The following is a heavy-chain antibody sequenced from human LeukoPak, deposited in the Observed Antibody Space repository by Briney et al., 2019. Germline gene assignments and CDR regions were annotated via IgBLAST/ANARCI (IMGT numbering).Heavy chain of an antibody. V-gene: IGHV5-51*01. CDR3: ARVGSVTNFGVVSYYFDY. J-gene: IGHJ4*02. CDR2: IYPDDSDS. D-gene: IGHD3-3*01. Sequence: GESLKISCKASGYSFDYYWIAWVRQMPGKVLDWMGIIYPDDSDSTYSPSFQGQVTISVDKTINTAYLQWSSLKASNTAIYYCARVGSVTNFGVVSYYFDYWGQGTLVTVSS. CDR1: GYSFDYYW.